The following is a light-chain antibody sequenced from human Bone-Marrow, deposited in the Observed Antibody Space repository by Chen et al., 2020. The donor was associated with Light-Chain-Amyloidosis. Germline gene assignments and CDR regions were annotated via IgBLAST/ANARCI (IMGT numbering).Light chain of an antibody. Sequence: QSVLTPPPSASGTPGQRVTISCSGSSSNSGLNYVYWYQHFPGAAPSLLIHRNNQRPSGVPARCASTKSGASAFLAISALRSEDEADYYCAARDGSLSGYVFGTGTKVIVL. V-gene: IGLV1-47*01. J-gene: IGLJ1*01. CDR1: SSNSGLNY. CDR2: RNN. CDR3: AARDGSLSGYV.